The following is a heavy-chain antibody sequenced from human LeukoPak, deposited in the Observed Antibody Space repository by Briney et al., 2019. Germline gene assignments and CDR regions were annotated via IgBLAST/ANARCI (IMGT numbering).Heavy chain of an antibody. D-gene: IGHD6-19*01. CDR3: ARVGQWLVHDWFDP. J-gene: IGHJ5*02. V-gene: IGHV1-46*01. CDR1: GYTFTSYY. CDR2: INPSGGST. Sequence: ASVKVSCKASGYTFTSYYMHWVRQAPGQGLEWMGIINPSGGSTSYAQKLQGRVTMTRDTSTSTVYMELSRLRSDDTAVYYCARVGQWLVHDWFDPWGQGTLVTVSS.